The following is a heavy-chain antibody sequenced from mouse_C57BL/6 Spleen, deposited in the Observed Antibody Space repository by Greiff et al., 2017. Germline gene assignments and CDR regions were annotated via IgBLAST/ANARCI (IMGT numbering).Heavy chain of an antibody. Sequence: QVQLKESGAELARPGASVKLSCKASGYTFTSYGISWVKQRTGQGLEWIGEIYPRSGNTYYNEKFKGKATLTADKSSSTAYMELRSLTSEDSAVYFCARGGDYGPYYFDYWGQGTTLTVSS. V-gene: IGHV1-81*01. CDR2: IYPRSGNT. J-gene: IGHJ2*01. CDR1: GYTFTSYG. CDR3: ARGGDYGPYYFDY. D-gene: IGHD1-2*01.